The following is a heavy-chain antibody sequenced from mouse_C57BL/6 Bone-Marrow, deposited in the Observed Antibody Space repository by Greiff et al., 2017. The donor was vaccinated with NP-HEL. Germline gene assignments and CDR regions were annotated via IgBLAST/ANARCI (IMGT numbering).Heavy chain of an antibody. Sequence: QVQLKESGPGLVAPSQSLSITCTVSGFSLTSYAISWVRQPPGKGLEWLGVIWTGGGTKYNSALKSRLSISKDNSKSQVFLKMNSLQTDDTARYYCARKWSYDDYAMDYWGQGTSVTVSS. V-gene: IGHV2-9-1*01. CDR1: GFSLTSYA. CDR2: IWTGGGT. J-gene: IGHJ4*01. D-gene: IGHD2-12*01. CDR3: ARKWSYDDYAMDY.